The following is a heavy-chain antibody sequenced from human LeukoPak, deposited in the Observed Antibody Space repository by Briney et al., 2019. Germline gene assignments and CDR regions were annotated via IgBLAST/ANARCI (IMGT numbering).Heavy chain of an antibody. CDR2: INTGGSST. J-gene: IGHJ4*02. CDR1: GFTFSSYW. Sequence: GGSLRLSCAASGFTFSSYWMHWVRQAPGKGLVWVSRINTGGSSTSYADSVKGRSTISRDNARNTLYLQMNSLRADDTAVYYCTRGGTYSIGWYIVWGQGTLVTVSS. CDR3: TRGGTYSIGWYIV. D-gene: IGHD6-19*01. V-gene: IGHV3-74*01.